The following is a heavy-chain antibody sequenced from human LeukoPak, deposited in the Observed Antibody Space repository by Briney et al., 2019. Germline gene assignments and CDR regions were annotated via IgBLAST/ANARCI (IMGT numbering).Heavy chain of an antibody. J-gene: IGHJ3*02. Sequence: SETLSLTCTVSGGSISSGDYYWSWIRQPPGKGLEWIGYIYYSGSTNYNPSLKSRVTISVDTSKNQFSLKLSSVTAADTAVYYCARGVDYDILTGYSDAFDIWGQGTMVTVSS. V-gene: IGHV4-61*08. D-gene: IGHD3-9*01. CDR3: ARGVDYDILTGYSDAFDI. CDR1: GGSISSGDYY. CDR2: IYYSGST.